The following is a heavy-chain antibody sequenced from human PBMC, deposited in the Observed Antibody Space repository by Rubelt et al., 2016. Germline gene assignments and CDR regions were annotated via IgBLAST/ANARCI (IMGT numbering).Heavy chain of an antibody. Sequence: QVQLQESGPGLVMPSETLSLTCTVSGYSISSGYFWGWIRQTPEKRMEWIGLVSHTGGTFYYPSLRRRVTISVDTSNNQYSLKLGSVTAAETAVYYCVRRDYARSTLDYWGQGTLVTVSS. CDR2: VSHTGGT. J-gene: IGHJ4*02. D-gene: IGHD2-2*01. CDR3: VRRDYARSTLDY. CDR1: GYSISSGYF. V-gene: IGHV4-38-2*02.